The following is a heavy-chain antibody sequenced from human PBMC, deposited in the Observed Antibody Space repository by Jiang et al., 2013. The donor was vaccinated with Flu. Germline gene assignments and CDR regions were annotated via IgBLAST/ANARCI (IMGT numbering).Heavy chain of an antibody. Sequence: WVRQAPGQGLEWMGRIIPILGIANYAQKFQGRVTITADKSTSTAYMELSSLRSEDTAVYYCARDVPTDELADYWSQGTLVTVSS. CDR2: IIPILGIA. CDR3: ARDVPTDELADY. D-gene: IGHD1-1*01. J-gene: IGHJ4*02. V-gene: IGHV1-69*04.